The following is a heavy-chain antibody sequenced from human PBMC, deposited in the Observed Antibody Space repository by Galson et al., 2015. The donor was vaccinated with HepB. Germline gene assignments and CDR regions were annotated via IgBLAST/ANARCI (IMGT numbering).Heavy chain of an antibody. J-gene: IGHJ4*02. Sequence: SVKVSCKASGYIFSTYGVTWVRQAPGQGLEWMGWASAHNGDRKYSDKFQGRVTLSTDTSTSTAYMELRSLRSDDTAIYFCGRGAAKIAAGGPDYWGQGTPVTVSA. CDR1: GYIFSTYG. D-gene: IGHD6-13*01. CDR2: ASAHNGDR. V-gene: IGHV1-18*04. CDR3: GRGAAKIAAGGPDY.